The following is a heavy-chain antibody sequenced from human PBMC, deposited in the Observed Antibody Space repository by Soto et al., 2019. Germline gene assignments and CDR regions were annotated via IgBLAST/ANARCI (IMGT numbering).Heavy chain of an antibody. V-gene: IGHV3-7*01. D-gene: IGHD6-25*01. Sequence: EVQLVDSGGGLVQTGVSLRLSCAASGFTFSAYWMSWVRQAPGKGLAWVANIKQAGREKYYVDSVNGRFIISRDDAKNSLFLQVNSLRVEDTAVYYCAREKRANGYFDYWGQGTLVTVSS. CDR1: GFTFSAYW. CDR2: IKQAGREK. CDR3: AREKRANGYFDY. J-gene: IGHJ4*02.